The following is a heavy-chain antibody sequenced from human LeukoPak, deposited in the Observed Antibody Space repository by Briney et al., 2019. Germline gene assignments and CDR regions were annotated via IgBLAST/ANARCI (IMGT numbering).Heavy chain of an antibody. CDR1: GGTFSSYA. CDR3: ARGGIVVVPAAINAFDI. J-gene: IGHJ3*02. CDR2: IIPIFGTA. Sequence: SVKVSCTASGGTFSSYAISWVRQAPGQGLEWMGGIIPIFGTANYAQKFQGRVTITADESTSTAYMELSSLRSEDTAVYYCARGGIVVVPAAINAFDIWGQGTMVTVSS. V-gene: IGHV1-69*13. D-gene: IGHD2-2*01.